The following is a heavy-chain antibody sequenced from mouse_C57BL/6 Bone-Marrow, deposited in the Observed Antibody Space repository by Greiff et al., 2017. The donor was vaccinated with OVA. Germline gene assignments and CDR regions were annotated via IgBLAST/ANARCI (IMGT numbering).Heavy chain of an antibody. Sequence: QVQLQQPGAELVMPGASVKLSCKASGYTFTSYWMHWVKQRPGQGLEWIGEIDPSVSYTNYNQKFKGKSTLTVDKSSSTAYMQLSSLTSEDSAVYYCARSDYAMDYWGQGTSVTVSS. V-gene: IGHV1-69*01. J-gene: IGHJ4*01. CDR3: ARSDYAMDY. CDR1: GYTFTSYW. CDR2: IDPSVSYT.